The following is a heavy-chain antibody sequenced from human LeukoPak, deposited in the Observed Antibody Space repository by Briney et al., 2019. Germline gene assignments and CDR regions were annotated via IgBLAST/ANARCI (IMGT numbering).Heavy chain of an antibody. J-gene: IGHJ2*01. CDR3: ARDDASRYFDL. CDR1: GYTFTSYY. CDR2: INPSGGST. D-gene: IGHD6-6*01. V-gene: IGHV1-46*01. Sequence: ASVRVSCKASGYTFTSYYMHWVRQAPGQGLEWMGIINPSGGSTSYAQKFQGRVTMTRDTSTSTVYMELSSLRSEDTAVYYCARDDASRYFDLWGRGTLVTVPS.